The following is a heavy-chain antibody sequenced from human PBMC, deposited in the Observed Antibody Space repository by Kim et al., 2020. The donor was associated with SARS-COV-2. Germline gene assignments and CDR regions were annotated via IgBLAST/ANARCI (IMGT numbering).Heavy chain of an antibody. CDR3: AKEGRYCSSTSCTPY. J-gene: IGHJ4*02. V-gene: IGHV3-9*01. CDR2: ISWNSGSI. Sequence: GGSLRLSCAASGFTFGDYAMHWVRQAPGKGLEWVSGISWNSGSIGYADSVKGRFTISRDNAKNSLYLQMNSLRAEDTALYYCAKEGRYCSSTSCTPYWGQGTLVTVSS. D-gene: IGHD2-2*01. CDR1: GFTFGDYA.